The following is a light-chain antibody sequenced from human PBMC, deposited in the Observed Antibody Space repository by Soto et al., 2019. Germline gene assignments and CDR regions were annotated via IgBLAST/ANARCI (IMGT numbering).Light chain of an antibody. J-gene: IGLJ1*01. CDR3: CSFAGNYIYV. CDR1: SSDVGAYNY. V-gene: IGLV2-11*01. Sequence: QSVLTQPPSASGSLGQSVTISCTGTSSDVGAYNYVSWYQQHPGKAPKVMIYDVSKRPSGVPDRFSGSKSGNTASLTISGLQSEDEADYYCCSFAGNYIYVFGTGTKVTV. CDR2: DVS.